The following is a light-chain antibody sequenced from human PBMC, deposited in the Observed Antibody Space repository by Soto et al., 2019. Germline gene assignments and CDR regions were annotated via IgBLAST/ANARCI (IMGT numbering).Light chain of an antibody. V-gene: IGKV3-15*01. Sequence: EMVLTQSPATLSVSPGERATLSCRASQSVNYRLAWYQQKPGQAPRLLIYGASTRATGIPASFIGNGSGTEFTLTASSLQPEDFAVYYCQQYNNWPFTFGPGTKVDIK. CDR3: QQYNNWPFT. CDR1: QSVNYR. CDR2: GAS. J-gene: IGKJ3*01.